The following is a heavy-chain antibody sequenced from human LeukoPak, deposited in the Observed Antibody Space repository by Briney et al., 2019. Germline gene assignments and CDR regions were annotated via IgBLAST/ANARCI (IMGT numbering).Heavy chain of an antibody. D-gene: IGHD3-22*01. V-gene: IGHV4-61*01. Sequence: SSETLSLTCTVSGGSISSSSYYWSWIRQPPGKGLEWIGYIYYSGSTNYNPSLKSRVTISVDTSKNQFSLKLSSVTAADTAVYYCAREMAGYDSSGFAVYYYGMDVWGQGTTVTVSS. CDR3: AREMAGYDSSGFAVYYYGMDV. CDR1: GGSISSSSYY. J-gene: IGHJ6*02. CDR2: IYYSGST.